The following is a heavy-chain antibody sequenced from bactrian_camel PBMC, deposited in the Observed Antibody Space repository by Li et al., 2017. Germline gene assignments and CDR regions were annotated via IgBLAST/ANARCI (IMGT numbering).Heavy chain of an antibody. D-gene: IGHD7*01. CDR1: GYTYNRNC. V-gene: IGHV3S53*01. CDR3: AADFYNLQLARSYSY. J-gene: IGHJ4*01. Sequence: VESGGGSVQAGGSLRLSCAASGYTYNRNCMAWFRQAPGKEREGVAAIDTTGMPTYTYSVKDRFTISKDNVKNTLYLQMNGLEVDDTAMYYCAADFYNLQLARSYSYWGQGTQVTVS. CDR2: IDTTGMP.